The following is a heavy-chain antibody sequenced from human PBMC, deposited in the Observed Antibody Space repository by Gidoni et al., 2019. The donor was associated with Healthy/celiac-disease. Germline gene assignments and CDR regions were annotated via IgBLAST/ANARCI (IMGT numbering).Heavy chain of an antibody. Sequence: QVQLQESGPGLVKPSETLSLTCTVSGGSISSYYWSWIRQPAGKGLEWIGRIYTSGSTNYNPSLKSRVTMSVDMSKNQFSLKLSSVTAADTAVYYCAREAVAVAGTRGYFDYWGQGTLVTVSS. V-gene: IGHV4-4*07. D-gene: IGHD6-19*01. CDR2: IYTSGST. CDR1: GGSISSYY. CDR3: AREAVAVAGTRGYFDY. J-gene: IGHJ4*02.